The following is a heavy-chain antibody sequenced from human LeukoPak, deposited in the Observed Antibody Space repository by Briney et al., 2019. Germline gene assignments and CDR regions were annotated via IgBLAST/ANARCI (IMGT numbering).Heavy chain of an antibody. CDR1: GFTFRTSW. D-gene: IGHD3-10*01. J-gene: IGHJ3*02. CDR2: IKSDGSSR. V-gene: IGHV3-74*01. CDR3: ARDPHGPGSSDSPHDAFDI. Sequence: PGGSLRLSCAASGFTFRTSWMHWVRQAPGKGLVWVSRIKSDGSSRSYADSVKDRFTISRDNAKDTLYLQMSSLRDEDTAVYYCARDPHGPGSSDSPHDAFDIWGQGTMVTVSS.